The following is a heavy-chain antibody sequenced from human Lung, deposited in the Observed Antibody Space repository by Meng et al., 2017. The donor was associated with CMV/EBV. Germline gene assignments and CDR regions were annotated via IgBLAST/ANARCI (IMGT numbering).Heavy chain of an antibody. J-gene: IGHJ4*02. CDR3: AKDSYSFAYESSSYYSSYYFDS. V-gene: IGHV3-23*01. Sequence: GSLKISCAASGFTSSNSVIYWVRHAPGQGLEWVSAVSGSGVNTYYADSVRGRFTISRDNSKNTLYLQMNSLRAEDTAFYYCAKDSYSFAYESSSYYSSYYFDSWGQGTLVTVSS. CDR2: VSGSGVNT. D-gene: IGHD3-22*01. CDR1: GFTSSNSV.